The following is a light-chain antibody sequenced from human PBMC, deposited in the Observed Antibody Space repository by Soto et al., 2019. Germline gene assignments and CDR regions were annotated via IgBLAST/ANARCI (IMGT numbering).Light chain of an antibody. V-gene: IGKV2-24*01. CDR1: QSLVHNDGNTY. CDR3: MQTTQFPLT. CDR2: EVS. Sequence: DIVLSQTPLSSPVTLGQPASISCRSSQSLVHNDGNTYLNWLHQRPGQPPRLLTYEVSNRFSGVPDRCSGSGAGTDFTLEISRVEAEDVGVYYCMQTTQFPLTFGGGTKVEIK. J-gene: IGKJ4*02.